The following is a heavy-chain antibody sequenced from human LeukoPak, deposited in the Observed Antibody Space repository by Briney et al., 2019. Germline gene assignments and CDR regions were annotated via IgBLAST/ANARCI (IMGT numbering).Heavy chain of an antibody. V-gene: IGHV3-23*01. J-gene: IGHJ4*02. Sequence: PGGSLRLSCAASGFTFSSYAMSWVRQAPGKGLEWVSAISGSGDTTYYADPVKGRFTISRDNSKNTLYLQMNSLRAEDTAVYYCAKVTGLVDPFAYWGQGTLVTVSS. CDR1: GFTFSSYA. D-gene: IGHD2-21*02. CDR2: ISGSGDTT. CDR3: AKVTGLVDPFAY.